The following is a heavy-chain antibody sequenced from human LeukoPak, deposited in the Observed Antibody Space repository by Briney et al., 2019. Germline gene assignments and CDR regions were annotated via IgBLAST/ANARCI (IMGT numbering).Heavy chain of an antibody. Sequence: GGSLRLSCAASGFTFNSYAMSWVRQAPGKGLEWVSAISGSGGRTYYADSVKGRFTISRDNSKNTLYLQMNSLRAEDTAVYYCAREVIAAVPTFDYWGQGSLVTVSS. D-gene: IGHD6-13*01. CDR3: AREVIAAVPTFDY. V-gene: IGHV3-23*01. CDR2: ISGSGGRT. CDR1: GFTFNSYA. J-gene: IGHJ4*02.